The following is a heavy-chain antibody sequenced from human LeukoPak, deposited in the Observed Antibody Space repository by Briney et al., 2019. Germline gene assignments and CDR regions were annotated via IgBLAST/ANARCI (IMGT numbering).Heavy chain of an antibody. J-gene: IGHJ5*02. Sequence: SQTLSLTCTVSGGSISSGSYYWSWIRQPAGKGLEWIGRIYTSGSTNYNPSLKSRVTISVDTSKNQFSLKLSSVTAADTAVYYCATSGYYFNWFDPWGQGTLDTVSS. CDR2: IYTSGST. CDR3: ATSGYYFNWFDP. V-gene: IGHV4-61*02. D-gene: IGHD3-22*01. CDR1: GGSISSGSYY.